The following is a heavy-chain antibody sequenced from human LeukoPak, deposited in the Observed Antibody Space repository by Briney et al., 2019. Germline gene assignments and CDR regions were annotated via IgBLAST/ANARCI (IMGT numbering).Heavy chain of an antibody. Sequence: GGSLRLSCAASGFTFSDYYMSWIRQAPGKGLEWISYISSTGIYTNYADSVKGRFTISRDNAKNSLHLQMNSLRAEDTAVYYCARDRGRYTSGWYFDYWGQGTLVTVSS. J-gene: IGHJ4*02. D-gene: IGHD6-19*01. CDR1: GFTFSDYY. V-gene: IGHV3-11*06. CDR2: ISSTGIYT. CDR3: ARDRGRYTSGWYFDY.